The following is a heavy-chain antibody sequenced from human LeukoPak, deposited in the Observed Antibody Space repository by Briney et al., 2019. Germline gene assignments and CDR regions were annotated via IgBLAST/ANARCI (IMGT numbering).Heavy chain of an antibody. CDR1: GFTFSNYW. CDR3: ARDQGTAGDY. V-gene: IGHV3-7*01. D-gene: IGHD6-13*01. Sequence: GGSLRLSCAASGFTFSNYWMTWVRQAPGKGLEWVANIDQDGSEKFYVDSVKGRFTISRDNAKDSLYLQMNSLRAEDTALYYCARDQGTAGDYWGQGTLVTVSS. J-gene: IGHJ4*02. CDR2: IDQDGSEK.